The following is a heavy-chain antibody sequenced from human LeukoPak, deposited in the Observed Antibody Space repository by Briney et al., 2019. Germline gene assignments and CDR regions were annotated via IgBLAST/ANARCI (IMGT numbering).Heavy chain of an antibody. CDR1: GFTFSSCE. V-gene: IGHV3-48*03. Sequence: PGGSLRLSCAASGFTFSSCELSWVRQAPAKGLEWVSYISSSGSIIYYADSVKGRFTISRDSAKNSLYLQMNSLRAEDTAVYYCAIHGYRSNSDAFDVWGQGTMVTVSS. CDR2: ISSSGSII. D-gene: IGHD4-23*01. J-gene: IGHJ3*01. CDR3: AIHGYRSNSDAFDV.